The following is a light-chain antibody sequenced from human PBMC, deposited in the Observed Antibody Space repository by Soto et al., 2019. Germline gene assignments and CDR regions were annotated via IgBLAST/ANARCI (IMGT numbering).Light chain of an antibody. CDR2: EVS. J-gene: IGLJ1*01. V-gene: IGLV2-14*01. CDR3: RSHTSSRTXPYV. CDR1: SSDVCGYNY. Sequence: QSFLTQPASVSGSPGQSITISCTGTSSDVCGYNYVSWYQQHPGKAPKLMIYEVSNRPSGFSNRFSGSKSGNTASLTISGLQAEDEAAYYCRSHTSSRTXPYVVGTGIKVXV.